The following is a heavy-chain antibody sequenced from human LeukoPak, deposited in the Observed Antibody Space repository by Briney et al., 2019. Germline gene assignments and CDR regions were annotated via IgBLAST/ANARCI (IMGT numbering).Heavy chain of an antibody. CDR1: GYSFTTYW. Sequence: GESLKISCKGSGYSFTTYWIAWVRQMHGKGLEWMGIIYPGDSDTRYSPSFQGQVTISADKSISTAYLQWSSLKASHTAMYFWAGREPGTTGVDYWGQGTLVTVSS. CDR3: AGREPGTTGVDY. CDR2: IYPGDSDT. J-gene: IGHJ4*02. V-gene: IGHV5-51*01. D-gene: IGHD1-1*01.